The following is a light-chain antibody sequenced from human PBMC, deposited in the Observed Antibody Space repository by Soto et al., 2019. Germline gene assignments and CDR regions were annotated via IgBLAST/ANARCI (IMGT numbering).Light chain of an antibody. V-gene: IGKV1-33*01. CDR2: DAS. J-gene: IGKJ1*01. Sequence: DIQMTQSPSSLSASVGDTVTITCQASQDISHYLNWYQQKPGKALKLLIYDASNLHPGVPSRFRGSGSGTEFSFNITSLQPEDVAHYFCHQTYSTPGTFGQGTKVDIK. CDR3: HQTYSTPGT. CDR1: QDISHY.